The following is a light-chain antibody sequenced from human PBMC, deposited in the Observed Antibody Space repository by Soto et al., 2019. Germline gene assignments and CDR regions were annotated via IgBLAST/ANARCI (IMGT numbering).Light chain of an antibody. CDR3: CSYAGSYTGV. V-gene: IGLV2-11*01. CDR2: DIN. J-gene: IGLJ2*01. Sequence: QSALTQPRSVSGSLGQSVTISCTGTSSDVGGYNYVSWYQQHPDKAPKFIIYDINKRPSGVPDRFSGSRSGNTASLTISGLQPEDEADYYCCSYAGSYTGVFGGGTKLTVL. CDR1: SSDVGGYNY.